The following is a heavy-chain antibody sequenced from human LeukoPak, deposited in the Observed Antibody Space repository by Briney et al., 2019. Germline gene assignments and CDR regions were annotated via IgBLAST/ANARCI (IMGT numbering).Heavy chain of an antibody. V-gene: IGHV3-23*01. CDR1: GFTFSSYA. D-gene: IGHD2-8*01. Sequence: PGGSLRLSCAASGFTFSSYAMSWVRQAPGKGLEWVSASSGSGGSTYYADSVKGRFTISRDNSKNTRYLQMNSLRAEDTAVYYCAKDRVVMVYAYFDYWGQGTLVTVSS. CDR3: AKDRVVMVYAYFDY. J-gene: IGHJ4*02. CDR2: SSGSGGST.